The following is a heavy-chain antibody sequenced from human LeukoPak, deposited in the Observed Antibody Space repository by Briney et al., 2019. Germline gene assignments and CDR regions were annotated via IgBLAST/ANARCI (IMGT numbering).Heavy chain of an antibody. J-gene: IGHJ4*02. CDR2: IRGSGGGT. Sequence: PGGSLRLSCAASGFTFSNYEMNWVRQAPGKGLEWVSAIRGSGGGTYYADSVKGRFTISRDNSKNTLYLQMNSLRDEDTALYYCAKAGIGVVGYFDYWGQGTLVTVSS. V-gene: IGHV3-23*01. CDR1: GFTFSNYE. CDR3: AKAGIGVVGYFDY. D-gene: IGHD6-19*01.